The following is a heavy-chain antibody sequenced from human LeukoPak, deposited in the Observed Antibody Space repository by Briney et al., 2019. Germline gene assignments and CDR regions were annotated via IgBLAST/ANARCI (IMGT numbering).Heavy chain of an antibody. CDR1: GASISTSY. CDR2: VFNSGGS. CDR3: VRTLGGYTYGPFDY. V-gene: IGHV4-59*01. Sequence: SETLSLTCTVSGASISTSYWYWIRQPPGKGLEWIGYVFNSGGSNYNPSLQSRVTMSVDTSKNQFSLKLSSVTAADTAVYYCVRTLGGYTYGPFDYWGQGTLVTVSS. J-gene: IGHJ4*02. D-gene: IGHD5-18*01.